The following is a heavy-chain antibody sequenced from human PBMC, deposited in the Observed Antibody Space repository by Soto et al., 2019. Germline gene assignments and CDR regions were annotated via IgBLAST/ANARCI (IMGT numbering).Heavy chain of an antibody. CDR3: ARTLESGYSSGWYFAFDI. D-gene: IGHD6-19*01. CDR1: GFTFSDYY. CDR2: ISSSGSTI. Sequence: GGSLRLSCAASGFTFSDYYMSWIRQAPGKGLEWVSYISSSGSTIYYADSVKGRFTISRDNAKNSLYLQMNSLRAEDTAVYYCARTLESGYSSGWYFAFDIWGQGTMVTVSS. V-gene: IGHV3-11*01. J-gene: IGHJ3*02.